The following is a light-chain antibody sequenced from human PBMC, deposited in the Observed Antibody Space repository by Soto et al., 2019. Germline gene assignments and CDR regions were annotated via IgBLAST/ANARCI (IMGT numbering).Light chain of an antibody. CDR2: GAF. J-gene: IGKJ1*01. CDR1: QSIRSNY. Sequence: EIVLTQSPGTLSLSPGERATLSCRASQSIRSNYVAWYQQKPGQPPRLLIYGAFTRAADIPDRFSGSGSGTDFTLTISRLEPEDFAVYYCQQYRISPRTFGQGTKVDIK. CDR3: QQYRISPRT. V-gene: IGKV3-20*01.